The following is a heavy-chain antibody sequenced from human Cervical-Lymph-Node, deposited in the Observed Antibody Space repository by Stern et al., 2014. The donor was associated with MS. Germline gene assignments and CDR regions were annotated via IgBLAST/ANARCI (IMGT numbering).Heavy chain of an antibody. CDR2: ISYTGNT. Sequence: QVQLQESGPGLVKPSQTLSLTCTVSGASIDSSGYYWSWVRQLPGKSLEWIGYISYTGNTYYNPSLRSRVSISRDTSKNQFSLNVSSVTDADTALYYCARDVNDGLHLWGQGTLVSV. V-gene: IGHV4-31*03. CDR3: ARDVNDGLHL. CDR1: GASIDSSGYY. J-gene: IGHJ3*01.